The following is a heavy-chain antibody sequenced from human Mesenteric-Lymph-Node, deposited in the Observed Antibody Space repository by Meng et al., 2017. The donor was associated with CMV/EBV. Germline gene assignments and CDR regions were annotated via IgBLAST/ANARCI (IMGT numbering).Heavy chain of an antibody. J-gene: IGHJ5*02. Sequence: GGSLRLSCKGSGYGFAGYWIAWVRQTPGKGLEWMGIIFPGGSQTIYSPSFEGQVTSSADKSISTAFLQWSGLKASDTGIYYCARFGGPTFQSNWFDAWGQGTLVTVSS. V-gene: IGHV5-51*01. CDR1: GYGFAGYW. CDR3: ARFGGPTFQSNWFDA. CDR2: IFPGGSQT. D-gene: IGHD3-16*01.